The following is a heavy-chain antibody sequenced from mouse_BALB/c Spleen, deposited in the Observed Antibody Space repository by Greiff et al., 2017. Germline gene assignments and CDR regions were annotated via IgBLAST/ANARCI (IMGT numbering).Heavy chain of an antibody. CDR3: TREGGNYFDY. V-gene: IGHV5-6-4*01. CDR2: ISSGGSYT. CDR1: GFTFSSYT. J-gene: IGHJ2*01. Sequence: EVKLVESGGGLVEPGGSLKLSCAASGFTFSSYTMSWVRQTPEKRLEWVATISSGGSYTYYPDSVKGRFTISRDNAKNTLYLQMSSLKSEDTAMYYCTREGGNYFDYWGQGTTLTVSS.